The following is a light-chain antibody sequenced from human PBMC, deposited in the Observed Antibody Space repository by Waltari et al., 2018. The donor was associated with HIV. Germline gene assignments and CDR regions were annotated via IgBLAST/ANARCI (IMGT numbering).Light chain of an antibody. CDR1: HSILYNFNNRTC. Sequence: DIVMTQSPDSLAVSLGERATVNCKSSHSILYNFNNRTCLAWYQQKPGQPPKLLIYWASTRASGVPDRFSGSGSAADFTRTISDLQAEDVAVYYCQQYYGSPRTFGQGTRLEIK. J-gene: IGKJ1*01. V-gene: IGKV4-1*01. CDR3: QQYYGSPRT. CDR2: WAS.